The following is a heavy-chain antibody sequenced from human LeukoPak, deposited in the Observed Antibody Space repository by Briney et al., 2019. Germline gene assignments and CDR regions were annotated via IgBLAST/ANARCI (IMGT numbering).Heavy chain of an antibody. CDR2: IYTSGST. Sequence: SETLSLTCTVSGGSISSYYWSWIGQPAGKGLEWIGRIYTSGSTNYNPSLKSRVTISVDKSKNQFSLKLSSVTAADTAVYYCAREFEYQLLPPYYYYMDVWGKGTTVTVSS. J-gene: IGHJ6*03. V-gene: IGHV4-4*07. CDR1: GGSISSYY. D-gene: IGHD2-2*01. CDR3: AREFEYQLLPPYYYYMDV.